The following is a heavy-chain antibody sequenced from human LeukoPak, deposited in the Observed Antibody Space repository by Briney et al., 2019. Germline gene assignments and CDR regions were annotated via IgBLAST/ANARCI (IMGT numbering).Heavy chain of an antibody. J-gene: IGHJ3*02. CDR3: ASIPDSSGYFAFDI. V-gene: IGHV4-59*01. CDR2: IYYSGST. D-gene: IGHD3-22*01. Sequence: SETLSLTCTVSGGSISSYYWSWLRQPPGKGLEWIGYIYYSGSTNYNPSLKSRVTISVDTSKNQFSLKLSSVTAADTAVYYCASIPDSSGYFAFDIWGQGTMVTVSS. CDR1: GGSISSYY.